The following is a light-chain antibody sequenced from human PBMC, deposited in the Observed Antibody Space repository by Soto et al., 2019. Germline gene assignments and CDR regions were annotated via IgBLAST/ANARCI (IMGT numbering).Light chain of an antibody. CDR3: QQSYSTSIS. J-gene: IGKJ5*01. CDR1: QSISGF. Sequence: DVQLTQSPSSLSVSLGDRVTITCRASQSISGFLNWFQQKPGKAPQLLIYAASSLQTGVPSRFTGSGSETDYTLTISSLPPEDLATYYCQQSYSTSISFGQGTRLDIK. CDR2: AAS. V-gene: IGKV1-39*01.